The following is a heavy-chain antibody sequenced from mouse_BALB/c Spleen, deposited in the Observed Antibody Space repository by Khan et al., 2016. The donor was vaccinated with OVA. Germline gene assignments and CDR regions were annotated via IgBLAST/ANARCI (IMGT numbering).Heavy chain of an antibody. D-gene: IGHD2-10*01. Sequence: VQLMESGPGLVAPSQSLSITCTISGFSLTNYGIHWVRQPPGKGLEWLVVIWSDGSTTYNSALKSRLTITKDNSKSQVFLKMNSLQTDDTAIYFGARQPYYHYNVMDYWGQGTSVTVSS. CDR3: ARQPYYHYNVMDY. V-gene: IGHV2-6-1*01. J-gene: IGHJ4*01. CDR2: IWSDGST. CDR1: GFSLTNYG.